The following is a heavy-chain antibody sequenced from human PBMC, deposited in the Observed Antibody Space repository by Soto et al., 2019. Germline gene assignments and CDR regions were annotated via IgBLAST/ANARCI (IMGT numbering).Heavy chain of an antibody. CDR1: GGTFSSYA. D-gene: IGHD6-6*01. V-gene: IGHV1-69*06. Sequence: SVKVSCKASGGTFSSYAISWVRQAPGQGLEWMGGIIPIFGTANYAQKFQGRVTITADKSTSTAYMELSSLRSEDTAVYYCARVSEQLVGNYYYYYYGMDVWGQGTTVTAP. CDR2: IIPIFGTA. CDR3: ARVSEQLVGNYYYYYYGMDV. J-gene: IGHJ6*02.